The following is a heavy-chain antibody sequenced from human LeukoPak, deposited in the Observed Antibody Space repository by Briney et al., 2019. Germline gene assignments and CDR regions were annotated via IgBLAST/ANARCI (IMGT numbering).Heavy chain of an antibody. Sequence: GGSLRLSCAASGFPFNTYVMSWVRQAPGKGLEWVSAINGGGSNTYYADSVKGRFSISRDNSKNTLSLLMNSLTNEDTAVYYCGKEGDSSGHCGVFDIWGQGTMVTVSS. CDR3: GKEGDSSGHCGVFDI. CDR1: GFPFNTYV. V-gene: IGHV3-23*01. D-gene: IGHD3-22*01. J-gene: IGHJ3*02. CDR2: INGGGSNT.